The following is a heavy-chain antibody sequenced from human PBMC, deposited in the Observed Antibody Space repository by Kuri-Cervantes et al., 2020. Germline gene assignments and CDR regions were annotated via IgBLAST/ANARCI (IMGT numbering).Heavy chain of an antibody. Sequence: GGSLRLSCAASGFTFSSYAMSWVRQAPGKGLEWVSGIIENGGSTYYADSVKGRFSISRDNSKNTLYLQMNSLRAEDTAVYYCARSLIGTFDYWGQGTLVTVSS. CDR2: IIENGGST. J-gene: IGHJ4*02. CDR3: ARSLIGTFDY. V-gene: IGHV3-23*01. CDR1: GFTFSSYA. D-gene: IGHD1-26*01.